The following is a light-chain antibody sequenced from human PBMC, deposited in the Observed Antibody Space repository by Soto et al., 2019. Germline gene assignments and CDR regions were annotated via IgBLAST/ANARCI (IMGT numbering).Light chain of an antibody. Sequence: QSALTQPASVSGSPGQSITISCTGTSSDVGSYNLVSWYQQHPGKAPKLMIYEVNKRPSGVSNRFSGSKSGNTASLTISGLQAEYESDYYCCSYAGSSTLYVFGTGTKVTVL. CDR3: CSYAGSSTLYV. V-gene: IGLV2-23*02. CDR2: EVN. CDR1: SSDVGSYNL. J-gene: IGLJ1*01.